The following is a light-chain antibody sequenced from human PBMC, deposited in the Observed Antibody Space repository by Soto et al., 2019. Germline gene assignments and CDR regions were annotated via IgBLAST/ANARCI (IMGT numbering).Light chain of an antibody. V-gene: IGLV2-8*01. Sequence: QSVLTQPPSASGSPGQSITISCTGTSSDVGAFNYVSWYQQHPGKAPKLLIYEINKRPSGAPDRFSGSKSGNTASLTVSGLQTEDEADYYCSSYAGSNIYVFGSGTQLTVL. CDR2: EIN. CDR1: SSDVGAFNY. J-gene: IGLJ7*01. CDR3: SSYAGSNIYV.